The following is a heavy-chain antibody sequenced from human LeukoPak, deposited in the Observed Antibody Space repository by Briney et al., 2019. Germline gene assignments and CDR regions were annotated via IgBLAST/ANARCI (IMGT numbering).Heavy chain of an antibody. CDR1: GGSISSSSYY. D-gene: IGHD2-2*01. Sequence: MASETLSLTCTASGGSISSSSYYWGWIRQPPGKGLEWIGSIYYSGSTYYNPSLKSRVTISVDTSKNQFSLKLSSVTAADTAVYYCARQDIVVVPAATPYYYYMDVWGKGTTVTVSS. CDR3: ARQDIVVVPAATPYYYYMDV. CDR2: IYYSGST. J-gene: IGHJ6*03. V-gene: IGHV4-39*01.